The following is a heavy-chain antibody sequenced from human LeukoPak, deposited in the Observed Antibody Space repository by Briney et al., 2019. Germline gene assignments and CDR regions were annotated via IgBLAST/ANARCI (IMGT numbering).Heavy chain of an antibody. CDR2: ISASGGST. Sequence: GGSLRLSCAASGFIFSSYAMSWVRQAPGKGLEWVSAISASGGSTYYADSVKGRFTISRDNSKNTLYLQMNSLRAEDTAVYYCAKAKGPKLEPTWVFDYWGQGTLVTVSS. V-gene: IGHV3-23*01. D-gene: IGHD1-1*01. J-gene: IGHJ4*02. CDR3: AKAKGPKLEPTWVFDY. CDR1: GFIFSSYA.